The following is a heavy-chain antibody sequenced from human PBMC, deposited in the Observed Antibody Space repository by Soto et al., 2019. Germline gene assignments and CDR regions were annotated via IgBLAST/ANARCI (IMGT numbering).Heavy chain of an antibody. D-gene: IGHD6-19*01. CDR1: GYTFTSYG. CDR2: ISAYNGNT. J-gene: IGHJ5*02. Sequence: ASVKVPCKASGYTFTSYGISWVRQAPGQGLEWMGWISAYNGNTNYAQKLQGRVTMTTDTSTSTAYMELRSLRSDDTAVYYCARDSSDSSGWYNWFDPWGQGTLVTVSS. CDR3: ARDSSDSSGWYNWFDP. V-gene: IGHV1-18*01.